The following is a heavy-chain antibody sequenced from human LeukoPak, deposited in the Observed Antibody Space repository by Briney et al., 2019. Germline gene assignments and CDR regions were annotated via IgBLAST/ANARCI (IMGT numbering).Heavy chain of an antibody. J-gene: IGHJ4*02. CDR1: GGTFGSYA. Sequence: ASVKVSCKASGGTFGSYAISWVRQAPGQGLEWMGRIIPILGIANYAQKFQGRVTITADKSTSTAYMELSSLRSEDTAVYYCARDSSGCSGGSCYFNPSDYWGQGTLVTVSS. V-gene: IGHV1-69*04. D-gene: IGHD2-15*01. CDR3: ARDSSGCSGGSCYFNPSDY. CDR2: IIPILGIA.